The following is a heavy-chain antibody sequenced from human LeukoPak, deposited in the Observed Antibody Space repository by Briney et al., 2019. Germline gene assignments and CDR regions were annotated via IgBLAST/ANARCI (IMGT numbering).Heavy chain of an antibody. CDR3: AGKRVYYYGMDV. Sequence: ASVKVSCKASGYTFTSYDINWVRQATGQGLEWMGWMNPNSGNTGYAQKFQGRVTMTRNTSISTAYMELSSLRSEDTAVYYCAGKRVYYYGMDVWGQGTTVTVSS. J-gene: IGHJ6*02. V-gene: IGHV1-8*01. CDR1: GYTFTSYD. CDR2: MNPNSGNT.